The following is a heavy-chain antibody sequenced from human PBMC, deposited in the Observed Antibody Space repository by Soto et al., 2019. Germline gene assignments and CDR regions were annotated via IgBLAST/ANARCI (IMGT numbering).Heavy chain of an antibody. Sequence: SETLSLTCTVSGGSISSGGYYWSWIRQYPGKGLEWIGYIYYSGSAYYNPSLKSRVTISVDTSKNQFCLKLTLVPAAETAGDDCARDSSRVGWSDYLGVGTLVTVSS. J-gene: IGHJ4*02. D-gene: IGHD3-3*01. CDR2: IYYSGSA. V-gene: IGHV4-31*03. CDR3: ARDSSRVGWSDY. CDR1: GGSISSGGYY.